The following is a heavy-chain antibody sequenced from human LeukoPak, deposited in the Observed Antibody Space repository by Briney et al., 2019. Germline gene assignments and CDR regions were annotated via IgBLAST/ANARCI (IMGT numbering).Heavy chain of an antibody. CDR1: GGSISSGSYY. V-gene: IGHV4-61*02. CDR2: IYTSGST. Sequence: SQTLSLTCTVSGGSISSGSYYWSWIRQPAGRGLEWIGRIYTSGSTNYNPSLKSRVTMSVDTSKNQFSLKLSSVTAADTAVYYCASSSRGDYWGQGTLVTVSS. J-gene: IGHJ4*02. D-gene: IGHD6-6*01. CDR3: ASSSRGDY.